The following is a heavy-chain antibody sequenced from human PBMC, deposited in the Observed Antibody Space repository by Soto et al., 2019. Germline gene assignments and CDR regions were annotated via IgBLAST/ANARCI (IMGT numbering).Heavy chain of an antibody. J-gene: IGHJ6*04. CDR2: IHYSGST. CDR1: GGSISSSY. D-gene: IGHD3-9*01. CDR3: ARHSTGLDV. Sequence: QVQLQESGPGLVKPSETLSLTCTVSGGSISSSYWSWIRQPPGKGLEWVGYIHYSGSTHYNPSLNSRLTISLDTSKNQFSLKLTSVTAADTAVYYCARHSTGLDVWGKGTTVTVSS. V-gene: IGHV4-59*08.